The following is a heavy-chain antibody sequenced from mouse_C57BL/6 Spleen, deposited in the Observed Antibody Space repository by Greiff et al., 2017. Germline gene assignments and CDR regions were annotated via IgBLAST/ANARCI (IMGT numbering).Heavy chain of an antibody. J-gene: IGHJ1*03. CDR1: GYAFSSYW. CDR3: ARLRSRRGYFDV. V-gene: IGHV1-80*01. Sequence: VQLKESGAELVKPGASVKISCKASGYAFSSYWMNWVKQRPGKGLEWIGQIYPGDGDTNYNGKFKGKATLTADKSSSTAYMQLSSLTSEDSAVYFCARLRSRRGYFDVWGTGTTVTVSS. CDR2: IYPGDGDT. D-gene: IGHD2-4*01.